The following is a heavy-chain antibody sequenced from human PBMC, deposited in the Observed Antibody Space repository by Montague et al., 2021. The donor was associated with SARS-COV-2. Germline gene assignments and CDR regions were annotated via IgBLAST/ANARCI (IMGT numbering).Heavy chain of an antibody. CDR1: GFSLSTSGMC. CDR3: ARIWGATRGYAFDI. D-gene: IGHD1-26*01. CDR2: IDWDDDK. Sequence: PALVKPTQTLTLTCTFSGFSLSTSGMCVSWIRQPPGKALEWLALIDWDDDKYYSTSLKTRLTISKDTSKNQVVLTMTNMDPVDTATYYCARIWGATRGYAFDIWGQGTMVTVSS. J-gene: IGHJ3*02. V-gene: IGHV2-70*01.